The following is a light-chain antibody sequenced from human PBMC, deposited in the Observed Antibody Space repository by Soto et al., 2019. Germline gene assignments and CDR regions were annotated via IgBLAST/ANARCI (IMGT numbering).Light chain of an antibody. V-gene: IGKV4-1*01. CDR1: QSVLYSSDNKNY. CDR2: WAS. Sequence: DIVMTQSPDSLAVSLGERATINCKSSQSVLYSSDNKNYLAWYQQKPGQPPKMLIYWASTRESGVPDRFSGSGSGTDFTPTISCLQAVQEDVYYFQQYYSIPPTFGPGTKVEIK. J-gene: IGKJ1*01. CDR3: QQYYSIPPT.